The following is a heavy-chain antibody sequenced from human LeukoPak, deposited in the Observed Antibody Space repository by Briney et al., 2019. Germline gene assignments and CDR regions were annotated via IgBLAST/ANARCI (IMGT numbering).Heavy chain of an antibody. V-gene: IGHV4-4*07. J-gene: IGHJ3*02. D-gene: IGHD4-17*01. Sequence: PSETLSLTCTVSGGSISGYYWSWIRQPAGKGLEWIGLFYDSGRTTYNPSLKSRVTMSVATSKNQFSPKVSSVTAADTAVYYCARRAVTSPNDDAFDIWGQGTRVTVSS. CDR2: FYDSGRT. CDR3: ARRAVTSPNDDAFDI. CDR1: GGSISGYY.